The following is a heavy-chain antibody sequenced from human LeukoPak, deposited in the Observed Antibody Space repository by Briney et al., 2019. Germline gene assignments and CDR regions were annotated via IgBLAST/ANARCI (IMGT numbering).Heavy chain of an antibody. CDR1: GFTFSSYS. J-gene: IGHJ4*02. Sequence: GGSLRLSCAASGFTFSSYSMNWVRQAPGKGLEWVSSISSSSSYIYYADSVTGRFTISRDNANNSLYLQMNSLRAEDTAVYYCARGYGSGSEFDYWGQGTLVTVSS. D-gene: IGHD3-10*01. V-gene: IGHV3-21*01. CDR2: ISSSSSYI. CDR3: ARGYGSGSEFDY.